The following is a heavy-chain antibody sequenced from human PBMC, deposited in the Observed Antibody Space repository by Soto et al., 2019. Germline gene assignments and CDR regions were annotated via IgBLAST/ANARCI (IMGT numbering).Heavy chain of an antibody. CDR1: GFTFSSYA. CDR2: ISYDGSNK. CDR3: ARPVHSSGTYFDY. Sequence: PGGSLRLSCAASGFTFSSYAMHWVRQAPGKGLEWVAVISYDGSNKYYADSVKGRFTISRDNSKNTLYLQMNSLRAEDTAVYYCARPVHSSGTYFDYWGQGTLVTVSS. V-gene: IGHV3-30-3*01. D-gene: IGHD3-22*01. J-gene: IGHJ4*02.